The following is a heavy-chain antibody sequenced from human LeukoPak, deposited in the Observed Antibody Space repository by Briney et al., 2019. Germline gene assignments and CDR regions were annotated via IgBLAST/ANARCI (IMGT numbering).Heavy chain of an antibody. J-gene: IGHJ6*03. V-gene: IGHV3-21*01. CDR3: ARVQGGSGWYDVFGYNYYYYMDV. CDR1: GFTFSSYS. D-gene: IGHD6-19*01. Sequence: PGGSLRLSCAASGFTFSSYSMNWVRQAPGKGLEWVSSISSSSSYIYYADSVKGRFTISRDNAKNSLYLRMNSLRAEDTAVYYCARVQGGSGWYDVFGYNYYYYMDVWGKGTTVTVSS. CDR2: ISSSSSYI.